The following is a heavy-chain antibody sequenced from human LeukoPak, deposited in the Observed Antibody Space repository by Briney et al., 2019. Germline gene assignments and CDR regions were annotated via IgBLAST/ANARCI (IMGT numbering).Heavy chain of an antibody. V-gene: IGHV3-21*01. CDR1: GFTFSTYN. D-gene: IGHD3-10*01. CDR2: ISSSSSYI. J-gene: IGHJ3*02. Sequence: PGGSLRLSCAASGFTFSTYNMNWVRQAPGKGLEWVSSISSSSSYIYYADSVKGRFTISKDNAKNSLYLQLNSLTAEDTAVYYCARARRADLRFGEAVRHSKAVRAFDIWGQGTMVTVSS. CDR3: ARARRADLRFGEAVRHSKAVRAFDI.